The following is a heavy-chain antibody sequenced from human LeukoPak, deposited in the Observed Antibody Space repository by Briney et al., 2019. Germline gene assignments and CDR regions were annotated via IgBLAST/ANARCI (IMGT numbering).Heavy chain of an antibody. CDR2: ISYDGSNK. V-gene: IGHV3-30*03. D-gene: IGHD5-18*01. Sequence: GGSLRLSCAASGFTFSSYGMHWVRQAPGKGLEWVAVISYDGSNKYYADSVKGRFTISRDNSKNTLYLQMNSLRAEDTAVYYCARAIETTWIQLWQSVGYWGQGTLVTVSS. J-gene: IGHJ4*02. CDR1: GFTFSSYG. CDR3: ARAIETTWIQLWQSVGY.